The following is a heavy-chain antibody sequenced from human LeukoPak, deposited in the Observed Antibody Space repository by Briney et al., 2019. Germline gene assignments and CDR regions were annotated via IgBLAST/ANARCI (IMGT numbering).Heavy chain of an antibody. J-gene: IGHJ4*02. D-gene: IGHD3-3*01. V-gene: IGHV4-59*01. Sequence: PSETLSLTCTVSGGSISSYYLSWIRQPPGKGLEWIGYIYYSGSTNYNPSLESRVTISVDTSKNQFSLKLSSVTAADTAVYYCARDGAYDFWSGYHPGYFDYWGQGTLVTVSS. CDR3: ARDGAYDFWSGYHPGYFDY. CDR2: IYYSGST. CDR1: GGSISSYY.